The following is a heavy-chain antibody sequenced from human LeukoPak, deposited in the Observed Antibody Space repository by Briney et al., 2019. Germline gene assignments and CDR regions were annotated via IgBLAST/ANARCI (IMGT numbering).Heavy chain of an antibody. CDR1: GFTFSGSA. V-gene: IGHV3-73*01. D-gene: IGHD2-15*01. J-gene: IGHJ3*02. CDR2: IRSKANGYTT. CDR3: TRLAGGDAFDI. Sequence: GGSLRLSCTASGFTFSGSAMHWVRQASGKGLEWVGRIRSKANGYTTAYGASVKGRFTISRDDSQRATYVQMNSLKIEDTTVYYCTRLAGGDAFDIWGPGTMVTVSS.